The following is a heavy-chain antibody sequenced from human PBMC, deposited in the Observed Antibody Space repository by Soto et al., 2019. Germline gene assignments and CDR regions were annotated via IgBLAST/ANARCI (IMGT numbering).Heavy chain of an antibody. Sequence: GASVKVSCKASGYTFTSYGISWGRQAPGQGLEWMGWISAYNGNTNYAQKLQGRVTMTTDTSTSTAYMELRSLRSDDTAVYYCARGSYDFWSGYYGGFSFDPWGQGTLVTVSS. CDR1: GYTFTSYG. J-gene: IGHJ5*01. V-gene: IGHV1-18*01. D-gene: IGHD3-3*01. CDR2: ISAYNGNT. CDR3: ARGSYDFWSGYYGGFSFDP.